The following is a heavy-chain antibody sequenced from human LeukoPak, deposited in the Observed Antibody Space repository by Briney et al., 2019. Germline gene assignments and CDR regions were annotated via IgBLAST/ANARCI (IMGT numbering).Heavy chain of an antibody. CDR2: ISGSGGST. V-gene: IGHV3-23*01. D-gene: IGHD3-9*01. Sequence: GGSLRLSCAASGFTFRTYAMSWVRQAPGKGLEWVSGISGSGGSTYYADSVKDRFTISRDNSKNTLYLQMNSLRAEDTAVYYCAKEGDFYDILTDYWGQGTLVTVSS. J-gene: IGHJ4*02. CDR1: GFTFRTYA. CDR3: AKEGDFYDILTDY.